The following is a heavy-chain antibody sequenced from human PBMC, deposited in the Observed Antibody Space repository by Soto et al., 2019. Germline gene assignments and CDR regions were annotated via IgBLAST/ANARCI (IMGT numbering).Heavy chain of an antibody. D-gene: IGHD4-4*01. J-gene: IGHJ4*03. Sequence: QVQLVQSGAEVKKPGASVKVSCKASGYTFTGYYMHWVRQAPGQGLEWMGWINPNSGGTNYAQKFQGWVTMTRDTAISTAYMGLSRLRSDDTAVEYCARGRAGNDFSNGDFDYWGQGTLVTVSS. CDR3: ARGRAGNDFSNGDFDY. V-gene: IGHV1-2*04. CDR1: GYTFTGYY. CDR2: INPNSGGT.